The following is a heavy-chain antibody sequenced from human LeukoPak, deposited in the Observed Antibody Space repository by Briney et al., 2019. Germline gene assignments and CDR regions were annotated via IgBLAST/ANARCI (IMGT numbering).Heavy chain of an antibody. Sequence: SETLSLTCTVSGGSISSYYWSWIRQPAGKGLEWIGRIYTSGSTNYNPSLKSRVTMSVDTSKNQFSLKLSSVTAADTAVYYCARLYSSGWALHFDYWGQGTLVTVSS. CDR3: ARLYSSGWALHFDY. CDR2: IYTSGST. CDR1: GGSISSYY. J-gene: IGHJ4*02. D-gene: IGHD6-19*01. V-gene: IGHV4-4*07.